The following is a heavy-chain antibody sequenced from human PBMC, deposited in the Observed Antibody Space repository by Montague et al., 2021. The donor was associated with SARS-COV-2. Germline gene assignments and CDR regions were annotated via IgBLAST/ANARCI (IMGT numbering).Heavy chain of an antibody. V-gene: IGHV4-34*01. CDR3: ARVRAVPAAMRIFTLGRSYYGMDI. CDR2: INHSGST. CDR1: GGSFSGYY. D-gene: IGHD2-2*01. Sequence: SETLSLTCAVYGGSFSGYYWSWIRQPPGKGLEWIGEINHSGSTNYNPSLKSRVTISVDTSKNQFSLNMSSVTAADTAVYYCARVRAVPAAMRIFTLGRSYYGMDIWGQGTTVTVSS. J-gene: IGHJ6*02.